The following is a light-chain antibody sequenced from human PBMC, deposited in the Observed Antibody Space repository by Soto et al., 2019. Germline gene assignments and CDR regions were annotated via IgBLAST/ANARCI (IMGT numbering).Light chain of an antibody. CDR1: QSVSSSY. V-gene: IGKV3-20*01. CDR3: QQYGSSHT. CDR2: GAS. J-gene: IGKJ5*01. Sequence: EIVLTQSPGTLSLSPGERATLSCRASQSVSSSYLAWYQQKPGQAPRLLIYGASSRATGIPDRFSGSGSGTDFTLTIRRLEPEDCAVYYCQQYGSSHTFGQGTRLEIK.